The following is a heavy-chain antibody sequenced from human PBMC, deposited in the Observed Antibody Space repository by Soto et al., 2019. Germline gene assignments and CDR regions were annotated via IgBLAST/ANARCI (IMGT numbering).Heavy chain of an antibody. CDR1: GFTFSSYA. J-gene: IGHJ4*02. Sequence: EVQLLESGGGLLQRGGSLRLSCAASGFTFSSYAMNWVRQAPGKGLEWVSVIHGSGGSAYYADSVKGRFTISRDNSKNIVFLQMNSLRVEDTAIYFCARGRDRDTVTTFDYWGQGALVTVSP. D-gene: IGHD4-17*01. CDR2: IHGSGGSA. CDR3: ARGRDRDTVTTFDY. V-gene: IGHV3-23*01.